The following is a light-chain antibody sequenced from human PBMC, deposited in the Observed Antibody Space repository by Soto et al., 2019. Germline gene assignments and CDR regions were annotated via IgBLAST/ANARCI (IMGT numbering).Light chain of an antibody. CDR3: KQGHNWPLT. J-gene: IGKJ2*01. CDR2: GAS. V-gene: IGKV3-15*01. CDR1: QSISSE. Sequence: EIVMTQSPATLSVSPGESATLSCRASQSISSELAWYQQKPGQPPRLLIYGASTRATGVPARFTGSGSGSDCNLTISGLQSEDFAVYYCKQGHNWPLTFGQGTRLEI.